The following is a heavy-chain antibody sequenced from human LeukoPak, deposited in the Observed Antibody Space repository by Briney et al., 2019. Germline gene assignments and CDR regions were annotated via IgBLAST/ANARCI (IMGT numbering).Heavy chain of an antibody. Sequence: SETLSLTCTVSGGSMSNYYWTWIRQPPGKGLEWIGYVYYTGSTYYNPSLKSRVTISIDTSENQFSLKLTSVTAADTAAYYCARRRTRPEAFDIWGQGTVVTVSS. J-gene: IGHJ3*02. CDR2: VYYTGST. D-gene: IGHD3/OR15-3a*01. V-gene: IGHV4-59*01. CDR3: ARRRTRPEAFDI. CDR1: GGSMSNYY.